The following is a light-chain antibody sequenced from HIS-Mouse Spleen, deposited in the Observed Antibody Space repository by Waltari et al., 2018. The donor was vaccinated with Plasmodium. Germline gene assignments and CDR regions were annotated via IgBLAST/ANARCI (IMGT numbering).Light chain of an antibody. J-gene: IGLJ3*02. CDR3: YSTDSSGNHRV. CDR1: ALPKKY. V-gene: IGLV3-10*01. Sequence: SYELTQPPSVSVSPGQTARITCSGDALPKKYAYWYQQKSGQAPVLVIYEDSKRPSGILERFSGSSSGTMATLTSSGAQVEDEADYYCYSTDSSGNHRVFGGGTKLTVL. CDR2: EDS.